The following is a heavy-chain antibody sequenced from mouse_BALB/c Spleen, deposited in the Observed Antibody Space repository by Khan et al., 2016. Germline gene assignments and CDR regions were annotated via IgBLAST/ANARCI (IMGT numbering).Heavy chain of an antibody. CDR2: IDPANGNT. CDR1: GFNIKDTY. Sequence: VQLQQSGAEFVKPGASVKLSCTASGFNIKDTYIHWVKQSPEQGLEWIGGIDPANGNTKFDPKFQGKATITTDTSSNTAYLQLSSLTSEDPAVYYCFRPFYDVYYGFAYWGPGSLVTFSA. CDR3: FRPFYDVYYGFAY. D-gene: IGHD2-3*01. V-gene: IGHV14-3*02. J-gene: IGHJ3*01.